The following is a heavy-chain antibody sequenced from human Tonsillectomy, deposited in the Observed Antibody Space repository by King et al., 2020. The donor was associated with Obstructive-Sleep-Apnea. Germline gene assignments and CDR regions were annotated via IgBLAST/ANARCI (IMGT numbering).Heavy chain of an antibody. CDR1: GGSFSGYY. J-gene: IGHJ3*02. CDR3: ARVNCRGGSCYFHGGFDI. CDR2: INHSGSI. D-gene: IGHD2-15*01. V-gene: IGHV4-34*01. Sequence: VQLPQWGAGLLKPSETLSLTCVVYGGSFSGYYWSWIRQSPGKGLEWIGEINHSGSINHNPSLKSRVTISVDTSKSQFSLKLSSVTAADTAMYYCARVNCRGGSCYFHGGFDIWGQGTMVTVSS.